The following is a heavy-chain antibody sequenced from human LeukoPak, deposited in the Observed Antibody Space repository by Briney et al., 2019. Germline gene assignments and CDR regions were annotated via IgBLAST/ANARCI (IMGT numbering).Heavy chain of an antibody. CDR1: GASISNYY. J-gene: IGHJ6*02. CDR2: IYYSGST. CDR3: ARHLYYYYGMDV. V-gene: IGHV4-59*08. Sequence: SETLSLTCAVSGASISNYYWSWIRQPPGKGLEWIGYIYYSGSTNYNPSLKSRVTISVDTSKNQFSLKLSSVTAADTAVYYCARHLYYYYGMDVWGQGTTVTVSS.